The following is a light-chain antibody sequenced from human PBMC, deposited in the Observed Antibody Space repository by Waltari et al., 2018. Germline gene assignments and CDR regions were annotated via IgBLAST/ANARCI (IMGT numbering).Light chain of an antibody. CDR1: QSVRSNY. V-gene: IGKV3-20*01. J-gene: IGKJ2*01. CDR3: QLFGSTPLYS. Sequence: ETVLTQSPGTLSLSPGETASLSCRASQSVRSNYLAWYQQNPGQAPRTIYGTSSRATGIPDRFSASGSGTDFTLTISRLEPEDFAVYYCQLFGSTPLYSFGQGTKLEI. CDR2: GTS.